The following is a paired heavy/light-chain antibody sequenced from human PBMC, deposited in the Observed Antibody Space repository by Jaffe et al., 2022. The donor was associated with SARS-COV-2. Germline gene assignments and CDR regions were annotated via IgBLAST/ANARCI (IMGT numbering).Light chain of an antibody. J-gene: IGKJ1*01. V-gene: IGKV3-20*01. CDR2: GAS. CDR3: QHYGTSPWT. Sequence: EVVLTQSPGTLSLSPGERATLSCRASQSVSSGYLAWYQQKPGQAPRLLIYGASSRATGIPDRFSGSGSGTDFTLTVSRLEPEDFAVYYCQHYGTSPWTFGQGTKVEIK. CDR1: QSVSSGY.
Heavy chain of an antibody. CDR1: GFTFSGYT. CDR2: ISFDGTSK. J-gene: IGHJ4*02. V-gene: IGHV3-30-3*01. D-gene: IGHD3-22*01. CDR3: ARGLHYSGSGGVPY. Sequence: QVQLVESGGGVVQPGRSLRLSCAASGFTFSGYTLHWVRQAPGKGLEWVAVISFDGTSKYYADSVKGRFTISRDNSKNTLHLQMNSLRAEDTAVYYCARGLHYSGSGGVPYWGQGTLVTVSS.